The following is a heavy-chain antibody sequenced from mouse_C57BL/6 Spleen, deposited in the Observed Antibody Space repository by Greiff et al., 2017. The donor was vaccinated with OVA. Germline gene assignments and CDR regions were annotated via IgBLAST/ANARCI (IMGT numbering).Heavy chain of an antibody. CDR2: ISYDGSN. J-gene: IGHJ1*03. V-gene: IGHV3-6*01. D-gene: IGHD2-4*01. CDR1: GYSITSGYY. CDR3: ARSYDYDVENWYFDV. Sequence: DVQLQESGPGLVKPSQSLSLTCSVTGYSITSGYYWNWIRQFPGNKLEWMGYISYDGSNNYNPSLKNRISITRDTSKNQFFLKLNSVTTEDTATYYCARSYDYDVENWYFDVWGTGTTVTVSS.